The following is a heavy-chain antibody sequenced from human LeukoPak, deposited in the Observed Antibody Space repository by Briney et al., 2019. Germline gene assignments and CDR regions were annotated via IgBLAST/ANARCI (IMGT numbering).Heavy chain of an antibody. CDR2: IIPILGIA. CDR3: ARDGSMGYSSSWYWFDP. J-gene: IGHJ5*02. V-gene: IGHV1-69*04. D-gene: IGHD6-13*01. Sequence: ASVKVSCKASGGTFSSYAISWVRQAPGQGVEWMGRIIPILGIANYAQKFQGRVTITADKSTSTAYMELSSLRSEDTAVYYCARDGSMGYSSSWYWFDPWGQGTLVTVSS. CDR1: GGTFSSYA.